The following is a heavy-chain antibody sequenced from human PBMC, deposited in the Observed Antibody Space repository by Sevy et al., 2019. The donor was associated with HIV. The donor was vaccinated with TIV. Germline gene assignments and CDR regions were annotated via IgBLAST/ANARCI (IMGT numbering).Heavy chain of an antibody. CDR3: TRNGGAFDNGFDP. V-gene: IGHV3-48*03. CDR1: GFTFSSYD. D-gene: IGHD2-8*01. CDR2: ISSSGSSI. J-gene: IGHJ5*02. Sequence: GGSLRLSCTASGFTFSSYDMNWVRQAPGKGLEWVSKISSSGSSIYYVDSVKGRLTISRDNAKNSLNLQMNSLRAEDTAGYYCTRNGGAFDNGFDPWGQGTLVTVSS.